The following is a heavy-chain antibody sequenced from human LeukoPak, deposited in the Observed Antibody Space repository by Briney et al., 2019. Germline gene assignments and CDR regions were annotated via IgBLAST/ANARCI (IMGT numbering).Heavy chain of an antibody. J-gene: IGHJ4*02. CDR3: ARPRAAVGATIDY. CDR2: IYPGDSNT. V-gene: IGHV5-51*01. CDR1: GYSFTSYW. D-gene: IGHD1-26*01. Sequence: GESLKISCKGSGYSFTSYWIGWVRQMPGKGLEWMGIIYPGDSNTRYSPSFQGQVTISADRSISTAYLQWNSLKASDTAIYYCARPRAAVGATIDYWGQGTLVTVSS.